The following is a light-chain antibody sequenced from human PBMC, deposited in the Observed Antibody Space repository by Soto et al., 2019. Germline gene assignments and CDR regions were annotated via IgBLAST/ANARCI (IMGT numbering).Light chain of an antibody. CDR2: GAS. J-gene: IGKJ5*01. CDR1: QSITTN. CDR3: QHRAIWPVS. V-gene: IGKV3D-15*01. Sequence: EIVMTQSPATLSVSPGESATLSCRASQSITTNLAWYQQKPGQAPRLLIYGASTRATGIPARFSGSGSGTEFTLTISSLLSEDFAVYYCQHRAIWPVSCGQGTRLEI.